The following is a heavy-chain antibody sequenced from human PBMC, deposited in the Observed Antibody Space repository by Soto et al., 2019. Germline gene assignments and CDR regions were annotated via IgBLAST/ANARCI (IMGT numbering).Heavy chain of an antibody. CDR2: TYYRSKWNN. CDR3: ARVWSGYDWVRGWHYYYGMDV. D-gene: IGHD5-12*01. V-gene: IGHV6-1*01. CDR1: GDSVSSNSAA. Sequence: SQTLSLTCAISGDSVSSNSAAWNWIRQSPSRGLEWLGRTYYRSKWNNDYAVSVKSRITINPDTSKNQFSLQLNSVTPEDTAVYYCARVWSGYDWVRGWHYYYGMDVWGQGTTVTVSS. J-gene: IGHJ6*02.